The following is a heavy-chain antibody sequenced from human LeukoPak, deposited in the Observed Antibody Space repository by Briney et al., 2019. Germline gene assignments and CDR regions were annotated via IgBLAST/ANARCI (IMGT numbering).Heavy chain of an antibody. V-gene: IGHV4-39*07. D-gene: IGHD3-22*01. J-gene: IGHJ3*02. CDR2: IFYSGST. CDR1: GGSISTSSYY. CDR3: ARDAAGYYYDSSGYYPDSFAI. Sequence: SETLSLTCTVSGGSISTSSYYWGWIRPPPGKGLEWIGSIFYSGSTYYNPSLKSRVTISIDTSGNQFSLRLGSVTAADTAVYYCARDAAGYYYDSSGYYPDSFAIWGQGTMVTVSS.